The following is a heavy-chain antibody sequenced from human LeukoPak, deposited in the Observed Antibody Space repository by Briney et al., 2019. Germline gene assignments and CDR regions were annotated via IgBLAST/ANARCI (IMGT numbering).Heavy chain of an antibody. CDR3: AKDGMVGATTGLYYFDY. CDR2: IRYDGNHQ. D-gene: IGHD1-26*01. Sequence: PGGSLRLSCAASGFTFSRYGLLWVRQAPGKGLDVVTFIRYDGNHQYYADSVKGRFTISRDNSKNTFYLQMNSLRAEDTAVYYCAKDGMVGATTGLYYFDYWGRGILVTVSS. V-gene: IGHV3-30*02. CDR1: GFTFSRYG. J-gene: IGHJ4*02.